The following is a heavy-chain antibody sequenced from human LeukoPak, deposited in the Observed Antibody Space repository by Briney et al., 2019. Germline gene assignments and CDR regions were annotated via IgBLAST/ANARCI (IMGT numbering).Heavy chain of an antibody. CDR1: GFTFSSYS. V-gene: IGHV3-21*01. J-gene: IGHJ4*02. CDR3: ARDLRGYSSSGYFDY. Sequence: GGSLRLSCAASGFTFSSYSMNWVRQAPGKGLEWVSSISSSSSYIYYADSVKGRFTISRDNAKNSLYLQMNSLRAEDTAVYYCARDLRGYSSSGYFDYWGQGTLVTVSS. D-gene: IGHD5-18*01. CDR2: ISSSSSYI.